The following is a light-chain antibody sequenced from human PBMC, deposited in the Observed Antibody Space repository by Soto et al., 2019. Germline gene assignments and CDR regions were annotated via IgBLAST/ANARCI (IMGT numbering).Light chain of an antibody. CDR2: GAS. J-gene: IGKJ1*01. V-gene: IGKV1-39*01. CDR1: QIIISY. Sequence: DIQMTQSPSSLSASVGDTVTITCRASQIIISYLNWYQQKPGEAPNLLIYGASSLQSGVPSRFSGSASGTDFTLTISSLQPEDFATYYCQQTYSAPWTFGQGTKVDVK. CDR3: QQTYSAPWT.